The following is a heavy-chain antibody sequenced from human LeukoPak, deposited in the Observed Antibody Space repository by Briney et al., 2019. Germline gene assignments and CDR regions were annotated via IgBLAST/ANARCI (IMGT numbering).Heavy chain of an antibody. CDR3: AELGITMIGGV. Sequence: GGSLRLSCAASGFTFSSFEMNWFRQAPGKGLEWVLYISSSGSTIYYADSVKGRFTISRDNAKNSLYLQMNSLRAEDTAVYYCAELGITMIGGVWGKGTTVTISS. CDR1: GFTFSSFE. CDR2: ISSSGSTI. D-gene: IGHD3-10*02. J-gene: IGHJ6*04. V-gene: IGHV3-48*03.